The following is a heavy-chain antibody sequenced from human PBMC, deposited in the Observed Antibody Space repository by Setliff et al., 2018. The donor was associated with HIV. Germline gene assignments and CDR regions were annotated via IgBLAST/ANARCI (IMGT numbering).Heavy chain of an antibody. Sequence: SETLSLTCAVYGGSFNGYSWTWIRQPPGKGLEWIGGINHSGSTNYNPSLKSRVTISVDTSKSQFSLRLNSVTATDTAVYYCARYNYDFLTGYYPIDYWGQGTLVTVSS. V-gene: IGHV4-34*01. CDR3: ARYNYDFLTGYYPIDY. J-gene: IGHJ4*02. CDR1: GGSFNGYS. CDR2: INHSGST. D-gene: IGHD3-9*01.